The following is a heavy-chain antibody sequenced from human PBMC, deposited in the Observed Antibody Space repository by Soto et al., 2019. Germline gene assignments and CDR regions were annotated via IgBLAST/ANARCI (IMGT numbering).Heavy chain of an antibody. V-gene: IGHV1-69*06. D-gene: IGHD2-2*01. CDR2: IIPIFGTA. CDR1: GGTFSSYA. CDR3: ARGKLYCSSTSCYDYYCGMDV. Sequence: QVQLVQSGAEVKKPGSSVKVSCKASGGTFSSYAISWVRQAPGQGLEWMGGIIPIFGTANYAQKFQGRVTITADKSTSTAYMELSSLRSEDTAVYYCARGKLYCSSTSCYDYYCGMDVWGQGTTVTVSS. J-gene: IGHJ6*02.